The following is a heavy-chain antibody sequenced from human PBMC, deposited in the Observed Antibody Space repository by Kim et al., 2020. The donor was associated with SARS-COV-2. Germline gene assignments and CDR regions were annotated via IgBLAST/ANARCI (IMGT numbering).Heavy chain of an antibody. V-gene: IGHV4-59*08. D-gene: IGHD3-3*01. CDR3: ARHTYYDFWSGYYNDYYYYMDV. CDR1: GGSISSYY. J-gene: IGHJ6*03. CDR2: IYYSGST. Sequence: SETLSLTCTVSGGSISSYYWSWIRQPPGKGLEWIGYIYYSGSTNYNPSLKSRVTISVDTSKNQFSLKLSSVTAADTAVYYCARHTYYDFWSGYYNDYYYYMDVWGKGTTVTVSS.